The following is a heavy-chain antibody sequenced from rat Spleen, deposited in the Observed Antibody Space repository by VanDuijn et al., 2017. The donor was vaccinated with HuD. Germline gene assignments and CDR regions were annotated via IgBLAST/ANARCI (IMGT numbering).Heavy chain of an antibody. CDR3: AREGFYRY. V-gene: IGHV5-7*01. Sequence: EVKLVESGGGLVQPGRSLKLSCAASGFIFSDHNMAWVRQAPKKGLEWVATISYDGDSFYYRDSVKGRCIISRDNAKSTLYLQMNSLRSEDTATYYCAREGFYRYWGQGVMVTVSS. J-gene: IGHJ2*01. D-gene: IGHD1-11*01. CDR2: ISYDGDSF. CDR1: GFIFSDHN.